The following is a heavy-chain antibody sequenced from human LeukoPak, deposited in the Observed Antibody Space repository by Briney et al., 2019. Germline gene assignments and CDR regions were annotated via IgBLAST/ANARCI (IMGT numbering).Heavy chain of an antibody. CDR1: GYTFTSYG. CDR3: ARDPPVEYTSSLIRDY. Sequence: ASVKVSCKASGYTFTSYGISWVRQAPGQGLEWMGWISAYNGNSNYAQKLQGRVTMTTDTSTSTAYMELRSLRSDDTAVYYCARDPPVEYTSSLIRDYWGQGTLVTVSS. CDR2: ISAYNGNS. D-gene: IGHD6-6*01. V-gene: IGHV1-18*01. J-gene: IGHJ4*02.